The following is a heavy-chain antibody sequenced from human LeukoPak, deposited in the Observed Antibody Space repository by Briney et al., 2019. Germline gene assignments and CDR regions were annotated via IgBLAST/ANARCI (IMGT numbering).Heavy chain of an antibody. V-gene: IGHV3-15*01. Sequence: GGSLRLSCAASGFTFSNAWMSWVRQAPGKGLEWVGRIKSKTDGGTTDYAAPVKGRFTISRDDSKNTLYLQMNSLKTEDTAVYFCAKLLGTVTTYDYWGQGTLVTVSS. CDR1: GFTFSNAW. D-gene: IGHD1-7*01. CDR3: AKLLGTVTTYDY. J-gene: IGHJ4*02. CDR2: IKSKTDGGTT.